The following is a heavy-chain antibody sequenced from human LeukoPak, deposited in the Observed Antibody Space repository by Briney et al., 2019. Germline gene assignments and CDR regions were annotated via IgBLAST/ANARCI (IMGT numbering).Heavy chain of an antibody. CDR2: IYFSGGT. Sequence: ASETLSLTCTVSGDSISSSNCYWGWIRQPPGKGLEWIGSIYFSGGTYYNASLKSRVTISVDTSKNQFSLKLSSVTAADTAVYYCARQTGSGLFSLPGGQGTLVTVSS. J-gene: IGHJ4*02. D-gene: IGHD3-10*01. CDR1: GDSISSSNCY. V-gene: IGHV4-39*01. CDR3: ARQTGSGLFSLP.